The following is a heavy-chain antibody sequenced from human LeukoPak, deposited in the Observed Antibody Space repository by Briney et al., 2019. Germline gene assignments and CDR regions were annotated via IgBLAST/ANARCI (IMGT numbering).Heavy chain of an antibody. CDR3: AREKYQLHNYYYYYYMDV. CDR1: GFTFSSYW. Sequence: GGSLRLSCAASGFTFSSYWMHWVRQAPGKGLVWVSRINTDGSSTSYADSVKGRFTISRDNAKNTLYLQMNSLRAEDTAVYYCAREKYQLHNYYYYYYMDVWGKGTTVTVSS. V-gene: IGHV3-74*01. CDR2: INTDGSST. D-gene: IGHD2-2*01. J-gene: IGHJ6*03.